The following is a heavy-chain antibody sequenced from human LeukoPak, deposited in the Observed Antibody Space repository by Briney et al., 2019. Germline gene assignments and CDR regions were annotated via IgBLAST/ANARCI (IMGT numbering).Heavy chain of an antibody. V-gene: IGHV4-38-2*01. CDR3: ARQGPTYYYDSSGYYFVY. Sequence: SETLSLTCAVSGYSISSGYYWGWIRQPPGKGLEWIGSIYHSGSTYYNPSLKSRVTISVDTSKNQFSLKLSSVTAADTAVYYCARQGPTYYYDSSGYYFVYWGQGTLVTVSS. CDR1: GYSISSGYY. D-gene: IGHD3-22*01. J-gene: IGHJ4*02. CDR2: IYHSGST.